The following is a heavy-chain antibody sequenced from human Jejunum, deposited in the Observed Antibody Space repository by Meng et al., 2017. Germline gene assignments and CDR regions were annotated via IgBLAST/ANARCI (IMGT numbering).Heavy chain of an antibody. D-gene: IGHD1-26*01. V-gene: IGHV3-74*01. CDR1: GFSFGSYW. CDR2: INSDGSGT. J-gene: IGHJ4*02. CDR3: ARDDNYSGSYTFDY. Sequence: GESLKISCAAPGFSFGSYWMHWVRQAPGKGLVWVSRINSDGSGTSYADSVQGRFTISRDNAKNTLYLQMNSPRAEDTAVYYCARDDNYSGSYTFDYWGQGTLVTVSS.